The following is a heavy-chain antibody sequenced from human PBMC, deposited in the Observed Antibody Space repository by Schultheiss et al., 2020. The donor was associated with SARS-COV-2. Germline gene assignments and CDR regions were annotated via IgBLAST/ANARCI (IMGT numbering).Heavy chain of an antibody. J-gene: IGHJ6*02. CDR2: ISGSGGST. CDR1: GFTFSSYS. CDR3: AREGVVGAVTGLDV. V-gene: IGHV3-23*01. Sequence: GGSLRLSCAASGFTFSSYSMNWVRQATGKGLEWVSAISGSGGSTYYADSVKGRFTISRDNSKNTLYLQMNSLRAEDTAVYYCAREGVVGAVTGLDVWGQGTTVTVSS. D-gene: IGHD2-15*01.